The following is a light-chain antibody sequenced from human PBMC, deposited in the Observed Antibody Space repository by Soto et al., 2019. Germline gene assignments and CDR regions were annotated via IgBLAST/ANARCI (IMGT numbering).Light chain of an antibody. V-gene: IGKV1-5*03. CDR2: EAS. J-gene: IGKJ1*01. CDR1: QSISDS. Sequence: DIQMTQSPSTLSASVGDRVTITCRASQSISDSLAWYQQKPGKAPKLLIYEASSLKSGVPSRFSGSRSGTEYTLTISSLQPGDFATYYCQQYNGYWTFGLGTKVEIK. CDR3: QQYNGYWT.